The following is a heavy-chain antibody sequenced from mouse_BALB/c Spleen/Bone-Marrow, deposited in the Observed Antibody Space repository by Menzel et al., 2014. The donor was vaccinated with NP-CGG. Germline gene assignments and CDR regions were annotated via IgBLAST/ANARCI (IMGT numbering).Heavy chain of an antibody. J-gene: IGHJ3*01. CDR3: ARWAYGRSSAWFAY. CDR1: GYTFSTYT. V-gene: IGHV1-4*02. D-gene: IGHD1-1*02. Sequence: VQLVESAAELASPGASVKMSCKASGYTFSTYTVHWVKQKPGQGLQWIGYINPSSGYTEYNQKFQDKTTLTADKSSSTAYMQVSSLTFEDSAVYYCARWAYGRSSAWFAYWGQGTLVTVSA. CDR2: INPSSGYT.